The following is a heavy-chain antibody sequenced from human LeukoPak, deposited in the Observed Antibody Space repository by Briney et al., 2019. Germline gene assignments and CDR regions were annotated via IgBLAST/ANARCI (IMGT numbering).Heavy chain of an antibody. J-gene: IGHJ4*02. Sequence: PSETLSLTCTVSGGSISSYYWSWIRQPPGKGLEWIGYIYYSGSTNCNPSLKSRVTISVDTSKNQFSLKLSSVTAADTAVYYCARAPPLYSSFDYWGQGTLVTVSS. V-gene: IGHV4-59*01. CDR2: IYYSGST. D-gene: IGHD6-13*01. CDR3: ARAPPLYSSFDY. CDR1: GGSISSYY.